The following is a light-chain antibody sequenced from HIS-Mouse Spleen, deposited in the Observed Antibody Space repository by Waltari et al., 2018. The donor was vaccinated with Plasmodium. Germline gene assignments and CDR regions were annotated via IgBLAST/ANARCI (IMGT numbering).Light chain of an antibody. CDR3: QSADSSGTYWV. Sequence: SYELTQPPSVSVSPGQTARITCSGDALPKQYAYWYQQKPGQAPVREIYKDRGRPSGIPGLFSGSSSGTTVTLTISGAQAEDEADYYCQSADSSGTYWVFGGGTKLTVL. CDR1: ALPKQY. J-gene: IGLJ3*02. CDR2: KDR. V-gene: IGLV3-25*03.